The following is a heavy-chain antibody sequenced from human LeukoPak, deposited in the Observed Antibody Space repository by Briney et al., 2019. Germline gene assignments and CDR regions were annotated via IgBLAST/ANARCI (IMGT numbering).Heavy chain of an antibody. CDR1: GGSFSGYY. Sequence: SETLSLTCAVYGGSFSGYYWSWIRQPPGKGLEWIGEINHSGSTNYNPSLKSRVTISVDTSKNQFSLKLSSVTAADTAVYYCARDGVYYGSGSLNWFDPWGQGTLVTVSS. J-gene: IGHJ5*02. CDR3: ARDGVYYGSGSLNWFDP. CDR2: INHSGST. V-gene: IGHV4-34*01. D-gene: IGHD3-10*01.